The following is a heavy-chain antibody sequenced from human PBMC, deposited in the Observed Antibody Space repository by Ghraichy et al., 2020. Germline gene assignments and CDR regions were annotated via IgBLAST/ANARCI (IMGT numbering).Heavy chain of an antibody. Sequence: SVKVSCKASGGTFSSYAISWVRQAPGQGLEWMGGIIPIFGTANYAQKFQGRVTITADKSTSTAYMELSSLRSEDTAVYYCARDPGPGYSYGYDYWGQGTLVTVSS. V-gene: IGHV1-69*06. CDR1: GGTFSSYA. CDR3: ARDPGPGYSYGYDY. D-gene: IGHD5-18*01. J-gene: IGHJ4*02. CDR2: IIPIFGTA.